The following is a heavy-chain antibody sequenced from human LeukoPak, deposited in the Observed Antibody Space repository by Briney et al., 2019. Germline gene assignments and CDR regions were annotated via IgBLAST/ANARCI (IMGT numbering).Heavy chain of an antibody. Sequence: PSETLSLTCTVSGGSISSGFYDWYWIRQPAGKGLEWIGHIYTSKSMNYNPSLKGRVTISVDTSKNQFSLKLTSVTAADTAVYYCTKGRGIWGQGTLVTVSS. J-gene: IGHJ4*02. V-gene: IGHV4-61*09. D-gene: IGHD3-10*01. CDR1: GGSISSGFYD. CDR3: TKGRGI. CDR2: IYTSKSM.